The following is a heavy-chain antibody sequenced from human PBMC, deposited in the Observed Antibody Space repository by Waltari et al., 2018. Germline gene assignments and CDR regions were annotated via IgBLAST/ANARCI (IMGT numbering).Heavy chain of an antibody. CDR3: ARDRGDYERYFQH. J-gene: IGHJ1*01. V-gene: IGHV3-21*01. CDR2: ISSSSSYI. D-gene: IGHD4-17*01. CDR1: GFTFSSYS. Sequence: EVQLVESGGGLVKPGGSLRLSCAASGFTFSSYSMNWVRQAPGKGLEWVSSISSSSSYIYYAASVKGRFTISRDNAKNSLYLQMNSLRAEDTAVYYCARDRGDYERYFQHWGQGTLVTVSS.